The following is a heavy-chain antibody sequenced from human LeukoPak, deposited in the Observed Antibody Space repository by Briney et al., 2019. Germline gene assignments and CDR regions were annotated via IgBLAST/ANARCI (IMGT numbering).Heavy chain of an antibody. CDR2: IYSRGNT. V-gene: IGHV4-31*03. CDR3: ARDTGDTLTGGRIFDF. D-gene: IGHD3-9*01. Sequence: SETLSLTCNVSGGSISSDYYYWSWIRQHPGKGLEWIGYIYSRGNTYYNPSLRSRVTISLDTSKNQLSLKLSSVTAADTAVYYCARDTGDTLTGGRIFDFWGQGTPVTVSS. CDR1: GGSISSDYYY. J-gene: IGHJ4*02.